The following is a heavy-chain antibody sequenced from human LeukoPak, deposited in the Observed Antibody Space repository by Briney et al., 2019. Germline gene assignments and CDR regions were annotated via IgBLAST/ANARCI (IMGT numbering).Heavy chain of an antibody. Sequence: PGGSLRLSCAASGFTFDDYAMHWVRQAPGKGLEWVAVISYDGSNKYYADSVKGRFTISRDNSKNTLYLQMNSLRAEDTAVYYCARDVTSYGYWASYYYYYGMDVWGQGTTVTVSS. V-gene: IGHV3-30*04. CDR1: GFTFDDYA. CDR3: ARDVTSYGYWASYYYYYGMDV. J-gene: IGHJ6*02. CDR2: ISYDGSNK. D-gene: IGHD5-18*01.